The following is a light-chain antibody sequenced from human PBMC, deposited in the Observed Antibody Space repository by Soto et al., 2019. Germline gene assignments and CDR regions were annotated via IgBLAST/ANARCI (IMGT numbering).Light chain of an antibody. CDR2: STY. CDR1: SGSVSSSYY. CDR3: VLYMGSDINWV. J-gene: IGLJ3*02. Sequence: QTVVTQEPSFSVSPGGTVTLTCGLSSGSVSSSYYPSWYQQTPGQAPRTLIYSTYTRSSGVPDRFSGSILGNKAALTITGAQANDESDYYCVLYMGSDINWVFGGGTKLTVL. V-gene: IGLV8-61*01.